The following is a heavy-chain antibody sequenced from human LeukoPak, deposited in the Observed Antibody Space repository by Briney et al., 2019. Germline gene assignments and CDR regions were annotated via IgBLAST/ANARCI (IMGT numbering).Heavy chain of an antibody. CDR2: VFYPGST. J-gene: IGHJ4*02. CDR3: ASRPAGSTWYGVFDY. CDR1: SGSISSYY. Sequence: SETLSLTCTVSSGSISSYYWSWIRQPPGKGLEWIGYVFYPGSTNYNPSLKSRVTMSLDTSRDQFSLRLTSVTAADTAIYYCASRPAGSTWYGVFDYWSQGTLVTVSS. D-gene: IGHD6-13*01. V-gene: IGHV4-59*01.